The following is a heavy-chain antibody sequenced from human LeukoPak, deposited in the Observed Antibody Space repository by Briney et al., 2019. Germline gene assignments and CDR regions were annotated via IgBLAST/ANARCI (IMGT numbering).Heavy chain of an antibody. Sequence: PGGSLRLSCAASGFTFSSYSMNWVRQAPGKGLEWVSSISSSSSYIYYADSVKGRFTIPRDNAKNSLYLQMNSLRAEDTAVYYCARARGYDLGDAFDIWGQGTMVTVSS. CDR2: ISSSSSYI. J-gene: IGHJ3*02. V-gene: IGHV3-21*01. CDR3: ARARGYDLGDAFDI. D-gene: IGHD5-12*01. CDR1: GFTFSSYS.